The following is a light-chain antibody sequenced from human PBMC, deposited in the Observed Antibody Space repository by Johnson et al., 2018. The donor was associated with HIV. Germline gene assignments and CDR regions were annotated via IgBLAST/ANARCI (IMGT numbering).Light chain of an antibody. V-gene: IGLV1-51*01. J-gene: IGLJ1*01. CDR3: GTWDSILSAV. CDR2: DNN. CDR1: SSNIGNNY. Sequence: HSVLTQPPSVSAAPGQKVTISCSGSSSNIGNNYVSWYQQIPGTAPKLLIYDNNKRPSGIPDRFSGSKSGTSATLGITGLQTGDEADYYCGTWDSILSAVFGTGTKVTVL.